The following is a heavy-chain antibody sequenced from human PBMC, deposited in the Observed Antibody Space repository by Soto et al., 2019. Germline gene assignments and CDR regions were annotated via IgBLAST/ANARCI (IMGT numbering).Heavy chain of an antibody. J-gene: IGHJ4*02. CDR3: ARVYDSSGYDY. CDR2: IFSNDDK. Sequence: SGPTLVNPTETLTLTCTVSGFSLSNPRMGVSWIRQPPGKALEWLAHIFSNDDKSYSTSLKSRVIISEDTSTSQVVLTMTNMDPVDTATYYCARVYDSSGYDYWGQGTPVTV. V-gene: IGHV2-26*01. D-gene: IGHD3-22*01. CDR1: GFSLSNPRMG.